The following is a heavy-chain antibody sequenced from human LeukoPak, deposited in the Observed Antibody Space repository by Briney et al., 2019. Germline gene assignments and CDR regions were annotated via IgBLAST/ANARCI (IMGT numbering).Heavy chain of an antibody. V-gene: IGHV3-23*01. Sequence: GGSLRLSCAASGFTFSTYAMNWVRQAPGKGLEWVSGISTSGDRTYYADSVKGRFTISRDNSKNTLYLQMNSLRAEDMAEYYCARSAVGTSCCTAVDYWGQGTLVTVSS. J-gene: IGHJ4*02. CDR2: ISTSGDRT. D-gene: IGHD1-26*01. CDR1: GFTFSTYA. CDR3: ARSAVGTSCCTAVDY.